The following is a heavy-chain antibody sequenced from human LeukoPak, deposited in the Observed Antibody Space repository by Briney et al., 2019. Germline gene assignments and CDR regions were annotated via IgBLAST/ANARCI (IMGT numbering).Heavy chain of an antibody. CDR3: ARAPRGYSYDFDY. CDR2: IYYSGST. V-gene: IGHV4-59*01. Sequence: SETLSPTCTVSGGSISSYYWSWIRQPPGKGLEWIGYIYYSGSTNYNPSLKSRVTISVDTSKNQFSLKLSSVTAADTAVYYCARAPRGYSYDFDYWGRETLVTVSS. D-gene: IGHD5-18*01. J-gene: IGHJ4*02. CDR1: GGSISSYY.